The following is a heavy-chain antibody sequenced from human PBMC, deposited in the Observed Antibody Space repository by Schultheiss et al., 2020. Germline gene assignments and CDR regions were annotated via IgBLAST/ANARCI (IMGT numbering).Heavy chain of an antibody. Sequence: GGSLRLSCAASGFTFSSYAMSWVRQAPGKGLEWVSAISGSGGSTYYADSVKGRFTISRDNSRNTLYLQMSSLKHEDTAVYYCAKHLPRRGYSGYDRGMDVWGQGTTVTVSS. CDR3: AKHLPRRGYSGYDRGMDV. V-gene: IGHV3-23*01. J-gene: IGHJ6*02. CDR2: ISGSGGST. D-gene: IGHD5-12*01. CDR1: GFTFSSYA.